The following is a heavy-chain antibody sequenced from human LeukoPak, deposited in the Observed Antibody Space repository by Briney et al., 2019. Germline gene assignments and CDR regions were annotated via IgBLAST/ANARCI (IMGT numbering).Heavy chain of an antibody. CDR1: GGSISSYY. Sequence: SETLSLTCTVSGGSISSYYWSWIRQPPGKGLEWIGYIYYSGSTNYNPSLKSRVTISVDTSKNQFSLKLSSVTAADTAVYYCARFRGNTSFGDYWGQGTLVPVSS. V-gene: IGHV4-59*01. CDR2: IYYSGST. CDR3: ARFRGNTSFGDY. D-gene: IGHD3-16*01. J-gene: IGHJ4*02.